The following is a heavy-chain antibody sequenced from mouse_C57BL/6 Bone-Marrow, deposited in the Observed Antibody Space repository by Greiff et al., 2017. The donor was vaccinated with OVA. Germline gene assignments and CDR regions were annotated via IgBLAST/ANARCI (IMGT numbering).Heavy chain of an antibody. J-gene: IGHJ4*01. D-gene: IGHD1-1*01. CDR2: IWSDGST. Sequence: QVQLKESGPGLVAPSQSLSITCTVSGFSLTSYGVHWVRQPPGKGLEWLVVIWSDGSTTYNSALKSRLSISKDNSKSQVFLKMNSLQTDDTAMYYCASSYYYGSSFYYYAMDYWGQGTSVTVSS. V-gene: IGHV2-6*03. CDR1: GFSLTSYG. CDR3: ASSYYYGSSFYYYAMDY.